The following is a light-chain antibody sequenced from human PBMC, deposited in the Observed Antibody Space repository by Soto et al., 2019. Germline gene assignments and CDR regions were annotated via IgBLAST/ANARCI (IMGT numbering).Light chain of an antibody. Sequence: DIQMTQSLSTLSASVGYRFTITCRASQSISSWLAWYQQKPGKDNKIMIYDDYSLESGVKSRFSGSGSGTEFTLTIRSMQPDDFATYYCKPSNSYYQTLGTGTKVDIK. CDR1: QSISSW. CDR2: DDY. J-gene: IGKJ1*01. V-gene: IGKV1-5*01. CDR3: KPSNSYYQT.